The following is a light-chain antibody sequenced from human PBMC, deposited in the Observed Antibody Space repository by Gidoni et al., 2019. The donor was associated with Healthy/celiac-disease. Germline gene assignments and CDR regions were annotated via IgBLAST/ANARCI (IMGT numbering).Light chain of an antibody. J-gene: IGKJ5*01. V-gene: IGKV1-8*01. Sequence: AIRITQSPSSFSASTGDRVTITCRASQGISSYLAWYQQKPGKAPKLLIYAASTLQSGVPSRFSGSGCGTDFTLTSSCLQSEDFATYYCQQYYSYPPITFGQGTRLEIK. CDR3: QQYYSYPPIT. CDR1: QGISSY. CDR2: AAS.